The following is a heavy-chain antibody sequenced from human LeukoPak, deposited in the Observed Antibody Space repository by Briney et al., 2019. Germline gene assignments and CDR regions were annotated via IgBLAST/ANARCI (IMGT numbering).Heavy chain of an antibody. D-gene: IGHD4-17*01. V-gene: IGHV1-69*13. J-gene: IGHJ4*02. Sequence: ASVKVSCKASGGTFSSYAISWVRQAPGQGLEWMGGIIPIFGTANYAQKLQGRVTITADESTSTAYMELSSLRSEDTAVYYCARGATVTTESSFDYWGQGTLVTVSS. CDR3: ARGATVTTESSFDY. CDR2: IIPIFGTA. CDR1: GGTFSSYA.